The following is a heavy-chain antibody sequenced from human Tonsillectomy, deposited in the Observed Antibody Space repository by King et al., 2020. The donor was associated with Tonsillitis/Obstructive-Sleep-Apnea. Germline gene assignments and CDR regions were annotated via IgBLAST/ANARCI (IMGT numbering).Heavy chain of an antibody. V-gene: IGHV3-74*01. J-gene: IGHJ6*03. CDR2: INSDGSST. D-gene: IGHD3/OR15-3a*01. Sequence: VQLVESGGGLVQPGGALRLSCAASGFTFSSFWMHWVRQAPGRGLVWVSRINSDGSSTSYPDSVRGRFTISRDNAKNTLYLQMNSLRAEDTAVYYCARVLPLDTVYYMDVWGKGTTVTVSS. CDR3: ARVLPLDTVYYMDV. CDR1: GFTFSSFW.